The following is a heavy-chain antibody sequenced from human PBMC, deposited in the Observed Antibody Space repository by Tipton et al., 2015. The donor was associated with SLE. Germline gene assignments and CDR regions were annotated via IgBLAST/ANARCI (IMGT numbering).Heavy chain of an antibody. Sequence: GSLRLSCAASAFSVSAYHMTWVRQAPGKGLEWVSTVNSNSGSIGYAESVKGRFTISRDNSKNTVYLQMNSLTAADTGVYFCARADVGGSPNDYWGQGSLVTVSS. CDR1: AFSVSAYH. J-gene: IGHJ4*02. V-gene: IGHV3-53*01. CDR3: ARADVGGSPNDY. D-gene: IGHD3-10*01. CDR2: NSNSGSI.